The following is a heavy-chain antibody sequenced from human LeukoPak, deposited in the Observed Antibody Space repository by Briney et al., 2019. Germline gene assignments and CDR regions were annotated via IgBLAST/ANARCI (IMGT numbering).Heavy chain of an antibody. CDR1: GGSISSGGYY. CDR2: INHSGST. Sequence: PSQTLSLTCTVSGGSISSGGYYWSWIRQPPGKGLEWIGEINHSGSTNYNPSLKSRVTISVDTSKNQFSLKLSSVTAADTAVYYCASGHPDRYYYYGMDVWGQGTTVTVSS. J-gene: IGHJ6*02. CDR3: ASGHPDRYYYYGMDV. V-gene: IGHV4-30-2*01.